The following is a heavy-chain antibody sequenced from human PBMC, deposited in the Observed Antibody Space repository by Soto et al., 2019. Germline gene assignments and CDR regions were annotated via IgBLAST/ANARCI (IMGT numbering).Heavy chain of an antibody. J-gene: IGHJ6*01. D-gene: IGHD3-16*01. CDR3: ASSSRMLYGMDV. CDR2: IDPSDSYT. Sequence: PGESLKISCKGSGYSVTSYWISWVRQMPGKGLEWMGRIDPSDSYTNYSPSFQGHVTISADKSISTAYLQWSSLKASDTAMYYCASSSRMLYGMDVWGQGTTVTVSS. CDR1: GYSVTSYW. V-gene: IGHV5-10-1*01.